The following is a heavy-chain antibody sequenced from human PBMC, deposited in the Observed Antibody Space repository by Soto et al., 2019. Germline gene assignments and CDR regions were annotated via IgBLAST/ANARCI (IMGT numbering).Heavy chain of an antibody. CDR3: ARLGYCSGGSCYSENWYFDL. V-gene: IGHV4-59*08. CDR2: IYYSGST. J-gene: IGHJ2*01. D-gene: IGHD2-15*01. CDR1: GGSISSYY. Sequence: QVQLQESGPGLVKPSETLSLTCTVSGGSISSYYWSWIRQPPGKGLEWIGYIYYSGSTNYNPSLKSRVTISVDTSKNQFSLQLSSVTAADTAVYYCARLGYCSGGSCYSENWYFDLWGRGTLVTVSS.